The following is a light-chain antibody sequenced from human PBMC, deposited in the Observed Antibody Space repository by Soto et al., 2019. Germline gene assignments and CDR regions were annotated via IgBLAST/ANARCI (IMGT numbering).Light chain of an antibody. Sequence: DIVMTQTPLSLTVTPGEPASISCRSSQSLLDSDDGNTYLDWYLKKPGQSPQLLIYTVSYRASGVPDRFSGSGSVTDFTLKISRLEAEDVGVYYCMQRREFPLTFGGGTKVEIK. CDR3: MQRREFPLT. CDR2: TVS. J-gene: IGKJ4*01. V-gene: IGKV2-40*01. CDR1: QSLLDSDDGNTY.